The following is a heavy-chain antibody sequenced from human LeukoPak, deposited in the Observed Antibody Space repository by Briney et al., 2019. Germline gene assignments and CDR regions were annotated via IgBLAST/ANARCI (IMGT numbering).Heavy chain of an antibody. CDR1: GGTFSSYA. V-gene: IGHV1-69*04. Sequence: SVKVSCKASGGTFSSYAISWVRQAPGQGLEWMGRIIPILGIANYAQKFQGRVTITADKSTSTAYMELSSLRSEDTAVYYCARERNWVTTSRRPFDYWGQGTLVTVSS. J-gene: IGHJ4*02. D-gene: IGHD4-17*01. CDR2: IIPILGIA. CDR3: ARERNWVTTSRRPFDY.